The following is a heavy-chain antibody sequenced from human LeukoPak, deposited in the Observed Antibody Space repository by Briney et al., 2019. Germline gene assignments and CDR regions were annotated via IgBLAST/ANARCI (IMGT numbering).Heavy chain of an antibody. J-gene: IGHJ4*02. CDR3: ARGPPSADCSSTSCPLGY. Sequence: SVRVSCKASGFTFTSSAVQWVRQARGQRLEWIGWIVVGSGNTNYAQKFQERVTITRDMSTSTAYMELSSLRSEDTAVYYCARGPPSADCSSTSCPLGYWGQGTLVTVSS. D-gene: IGHD2-2*01. CDR2: IVVGSGNT. CDR1: GFTFTSSA. V-gene: IGHV1-58*01.